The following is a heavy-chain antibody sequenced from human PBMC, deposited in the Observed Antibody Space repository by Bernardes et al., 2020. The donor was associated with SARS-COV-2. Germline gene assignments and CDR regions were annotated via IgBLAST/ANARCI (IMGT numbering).Heavy chain of an antibody. CDR1: GFTFSASA. Sequence: GSLRLSCAASGFTFSASAMNWVRQAPGKGLEWVSSITSSSSYIYYADSVKGRFTISRHNAENSLYLQMNSLRAEDTAVYYCTRSAAGNYYYNGMDIWGRGTTVTVSS. CDR3: TRSAAGNYYYNGMDI. CDR2: ITSSSSYI. J-gene: IGHJ6*02. D-gene: IGHD6-13*01. V-gene: IGHV3-21*01.